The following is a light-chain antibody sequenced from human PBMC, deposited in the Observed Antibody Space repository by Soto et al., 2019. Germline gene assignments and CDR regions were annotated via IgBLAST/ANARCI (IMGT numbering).Light chain of an antibody. CDR2: NAS. V-gene: IGKV1-5*03. Sequence: DIQMTQSPSTLSASVGDRVTITCRASQSISSALVWYQQKPGKAPNLLIYNASSLESGVPLRFSGSGSGTEFTLTISSLQPEDFATYYCQQHKSYPRTFGQGTKVEIK. J-gene: IGKJ1*01. CDR1: QSISSA. CDR3: QQHKSYPRT.